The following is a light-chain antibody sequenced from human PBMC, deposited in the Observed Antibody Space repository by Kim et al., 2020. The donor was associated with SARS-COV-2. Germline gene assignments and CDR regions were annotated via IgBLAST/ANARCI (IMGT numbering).Light chain of an antibody. Sequence: TLSMVTRQTPPRRYWASERLTSCLAWSQQTPGQSPRLLSYDAPIRAPATQVKFSGGGFGTDFTLTITSLAPEDFAVYYCQQRRNWTFGQGTKVEI. CDR2: DAP. J-gene: IGKJ1*01. CDR1: ERLTSC. V-gene: IGKV3-11*01. CDR3: QQRRNWT.